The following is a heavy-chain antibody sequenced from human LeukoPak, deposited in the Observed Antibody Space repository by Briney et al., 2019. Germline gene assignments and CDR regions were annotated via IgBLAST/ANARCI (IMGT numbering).Heavy chain of an antibody. CDR2: IYSGGST. D-gene: IGHD3-9*01. CDR1: GFTVSSNY. V-gene: IGHV3-53*01. J-gene: IGHJ4*02. CDR3: ARGLRYDILTGYGSQNPYYFDY. Sequence: GGSLRLSCAASGFTVSSNYMSWVRQAPGKGLEWGSVIYSGGSTYYADSVKGRFTISRDNSKNTLYLQMNSLRAEDTAVYYCARGLRYDILTGYGSQNPYYFDYWGQGTLVTVSS.